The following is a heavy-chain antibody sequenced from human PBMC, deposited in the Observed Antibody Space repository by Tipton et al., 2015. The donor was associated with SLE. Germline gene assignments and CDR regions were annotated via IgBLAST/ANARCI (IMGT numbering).Heavy chain of an antibody. V-gene: IGHV2-70*11. Sequence: LVKPTETLTLTCTFSGFSLTTKGMCVTWIRQPPGKALEWLARIDWDDDEYYSPSLKTRVKISKDTSKNQVLLTMTNMDPADTATYYCARIVYSDGYSQKDFDYWGQGTLVTVSS. CDR3: ARIVYSDGYSQKDFDY. D-gene: IGHD5-24*01. CDR1: GFSLTTKGMC. CDR2: IDWDDDE. J-gene: IGHJ4*02.